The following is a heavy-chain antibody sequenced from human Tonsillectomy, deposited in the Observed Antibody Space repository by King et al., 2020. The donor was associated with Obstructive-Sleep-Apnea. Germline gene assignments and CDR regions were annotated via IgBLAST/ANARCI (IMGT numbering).Heavy chain of an antibody. Sequence: VQLVESGGGLVKPGGSLRLSCAASGFTFSSYSMNWVRQAPGKGLEWVSSISSSISYIYYADSVKGRFTISRDNAKNSLYLQMNSLRAEDTAVDYWAREEVVVVTALFASDIWGQGTMVTVSS. V-gene: IGHV3-21*01. J-gene: IGHJ3*02. CDR2: ISSSISYI. CDR3: AREEVVVVTALFASDI. CDR1: GFTFSSYS. D-gene: IGHD2-21*02.